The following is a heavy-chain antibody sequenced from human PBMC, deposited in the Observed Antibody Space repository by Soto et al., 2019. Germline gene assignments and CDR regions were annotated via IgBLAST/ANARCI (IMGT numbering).Heavy chain of an antibody. J-gene: IGHJ6*02. V-gene: IGHV5-51*01. CDR2: IYPGDSDT. CDR1: GDSFTSYW. CDR3: ASSSGGRSSDYYYGMDV. D-gene: IGHD2-15*01. Sequence: ESRKNSCKVAGDSFTSYWICCFRQMPGKGLEWMGIIYPGDSDTRYSPSFQGQVTISADKSISTAYLQWSSLKASDTAMYYCASSSGGRSSDYYYGMDVWGQGTTVTVSS.